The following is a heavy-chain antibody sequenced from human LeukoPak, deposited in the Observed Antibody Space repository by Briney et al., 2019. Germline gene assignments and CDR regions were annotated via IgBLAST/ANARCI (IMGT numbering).Heavy chain of an antibody. CDR1: GYTFTNYY. V-gene: IGHV1-18*04. CDR2: ISAYHGNT. Sequence: ASVKVSCKASGYTFTNYYMHWVRQAPGQGLEWMGGISAYHGNTNYAQKVQGRVTMTTDTSTSTAYMELRSLRSDDTAVYYCATDGGTDAFDIWGQGTMVTVSP. J-gene: IGHJ3*02. D-gene: IGHD1-26*01. CDR3: ATDGGTDAFDI.